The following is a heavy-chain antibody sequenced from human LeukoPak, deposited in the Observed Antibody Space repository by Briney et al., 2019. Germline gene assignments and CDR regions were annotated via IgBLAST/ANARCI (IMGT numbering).Heavy chain of an antibody. J-gene: IGHJ4*02. CDR2: IYYSGST. CDR1: GGSISSSSYY. D-gene: IGHD3-3*01. V-gene: IGHV4-39*01. CDR3: ASDFWSGYNAQTIDY. Sequence: SETLSLTCTVSGGSISSSSYYWGWIRQPPGKGLEWIGSIYYSGSTYYNPSLKSRVTISVDTSKNQFSLKLSSVTAADTAVYYCASDFWSGYNAQTIDYWGQGTLVTVSS.